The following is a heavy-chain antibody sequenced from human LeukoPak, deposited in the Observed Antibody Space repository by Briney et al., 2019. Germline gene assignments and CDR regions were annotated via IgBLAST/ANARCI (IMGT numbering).Heavy chain of an antibody. D-gene: IGHD5-24*01. V-gene: IGHV1-69*05. J-gene: IGHJ5*02. CDR2: IIPIFGTA. CDR1: GGTFSSYA. Sequence: SVKVSCKASGGTFSSYAISWVRQAPGQGLEWMGGIIPIFGTANYAQKFQGRVTMTRDTSISTAYMELSRLRSDDTAVYYCARDNSVRDEAWWFNPWGQGTLVTVSS. CDR3: ARDNSVRDEAWWFNP.